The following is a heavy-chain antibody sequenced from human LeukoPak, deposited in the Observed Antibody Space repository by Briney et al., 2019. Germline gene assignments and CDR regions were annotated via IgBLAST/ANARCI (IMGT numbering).Heavy chain of an antibody. D-gene: IGHD3-9*01. V-gene: IGHV3-21*01. CDR2: ISSSSSYV. J-gene: IGHJ3*02. CDR3: ARDRAYYDILTGHVCAFDI. CDR1: GFTFSSYS. Sequence: PGGSLRLSCAASGFTFSSYSMNWVRQAPGKGLEWVSSISSSSSYVFYADSVQGRFTISRDNAKNSLYLQMNSLRAEDTAVYYCARDRAYYDILTGHVCAFDIWGQGTMVTVSS.